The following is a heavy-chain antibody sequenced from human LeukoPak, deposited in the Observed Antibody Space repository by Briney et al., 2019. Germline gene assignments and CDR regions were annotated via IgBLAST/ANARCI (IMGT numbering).Heavy chain of an antibody. D-gene: IGHD6-19*01. CDR2: INPNSGGT. CDR1: GYTFTGYY. Sequence: GASVTVSCKASGYTFTGYYMHWVRQAPGQGLEWMGWINPNSGGTNYAQKFQGRVTMTRDTSISTAYMELSRLRSDDTAVYYCAREAIAVAGSTDYYYMDVWGKGTTVTISS. J-gene: IGHJ6*03. CDR3: AREAIAVAGSTDYYYMDV. V-gene: IGHV1-2*02.